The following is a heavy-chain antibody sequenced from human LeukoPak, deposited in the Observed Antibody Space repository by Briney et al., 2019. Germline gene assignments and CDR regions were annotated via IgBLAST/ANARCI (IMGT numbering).Heavy chain of an antibody. V-gene: IGHV3-30*03. CDR1: GLTFSDFW. CDR2: ISYDGSNK. CDR3: ARDLRVSIAVSWSPRYYYYGMDV. Sequence: GGSLRLSCAASGLTFSDFWMHWVRQAPGKGLEWVAVISYDGSNKYYADSVKGRFTISRDNSKNTLYLQMNSLRAEDTAVYYCARDLRVSIAVSWSPRYYYYGMDVWGQGTTVTVSS. D-gene: IGHD6-6*01. J-gene: IGHJ6*02.